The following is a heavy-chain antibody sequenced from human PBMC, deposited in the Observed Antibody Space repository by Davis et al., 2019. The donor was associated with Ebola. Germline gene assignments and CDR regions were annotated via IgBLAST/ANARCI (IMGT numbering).Heavy chain of an antibody. CDR2: IYYSGST. Sequence: MPSETLSLTCTVSGGSISSYYWSWIRQHPGKGLEWIGYIYYSGSTYYNPSLKSRVTISVDTSKNQFSLKLSSVTAADTAVYYCARVDRRVSLSMDVWGQGTTVTVSS. J-gene: IGHJ6*02. CDR3: ARVDRRVSLSMDV. D-gene: IGHD6-13*01. V-gene: IGHV4-59*06. CDR1: GGSISSYY.